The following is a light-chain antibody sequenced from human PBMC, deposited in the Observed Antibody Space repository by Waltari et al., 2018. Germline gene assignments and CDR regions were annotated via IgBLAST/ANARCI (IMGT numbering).Light chain of an antibody. CDR3: QQSYSTPPT. J-gene: IGKJ4*01. CDR1: QSISSD. V-gene: IGKV1-39*01. Sequence: DIQMTQSPSSLSAYVGDRVTITCRASQSISSDLNCYQQKPGKAPKLLISVTSNLQSGVPAGFSGSGSGTDFTLTINSLQPLDSATYYCQQSYSTPPTFGGGTKVEI. CDR2: VTS.